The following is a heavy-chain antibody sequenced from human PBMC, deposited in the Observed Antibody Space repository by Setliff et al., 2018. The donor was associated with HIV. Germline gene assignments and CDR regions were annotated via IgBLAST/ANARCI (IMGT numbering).Heavy chain of an antibody. J-gene: IGHJ6*03. Sequence: GASVKVSCKASGGTFRGFGISWVVQGPGQGLEWMGQIIPIFGTPRYAQKFQGRVTITADESTSTVYMELSSLRSEDTAVYYCATNPEMATINYYYYYMDVWGKGTTVTVSS. CDR1: GGTFRGFG. CDR3: ATNPEMATINYYYYYMDV. CDR2: IIPIFGTP. V-gene: IGHV1-69*13. D-gene: IGHD5-12*01.